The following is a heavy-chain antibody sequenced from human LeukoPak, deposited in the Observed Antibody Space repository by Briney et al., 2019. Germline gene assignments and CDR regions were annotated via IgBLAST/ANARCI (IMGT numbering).Heavy chain of an antibody. CDR3: ATLVRIGYCSSTSCYSSGWFDP. CDR1: GGSISSYY. CDR2: IYTSGST. Sequence: SETLSLTCTVSGGSISSYYRSWIRQPPGKGLEWIGYIYTSGSTNYNPSLKSRVTISVDTSKNQFSLKLSSVTAADTAVYYCATLVRIGYCSSTSCYSSGWFDPWGQGTLVTVSS. J-gene: IGHJ5*02. V-gene: IGHV4-4*09. D-gene: IGHD2-2*02.